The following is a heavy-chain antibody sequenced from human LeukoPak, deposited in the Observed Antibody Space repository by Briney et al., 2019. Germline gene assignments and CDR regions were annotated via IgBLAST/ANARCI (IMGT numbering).Heavy chain of an antibody. J-gene: IGHJ4*02. D-gene: IGHD6-19*01. CDR3: ARDLMAGTGYFDY. CDR2: IWYDGSNK. Sequence: GESLKISCKGSGYSFTSYWISWVRQAPGKGLEWVAVIWYDGSNKYYADSVKGRFTISRDNSKNTLYLQMNSLRAEDTAVYYCARDLMAGTGYFDYWGQGTLVTVSS. V-gene: IGHV3-33*01. CDR1: GYSFTSYW.